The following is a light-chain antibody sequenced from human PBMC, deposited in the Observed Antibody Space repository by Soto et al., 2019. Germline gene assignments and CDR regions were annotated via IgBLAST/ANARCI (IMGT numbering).Light chain of an antibody. J-gene: IGKJ2*03. CDR2: AAS. CDR3: LRSYQSRPS. V-gene: IGKV1-39*01. CDR1: QAISTS. Sequence: DIQMTQSPSSLSASVGDRVTISCRASQAISTSLNWYQQKPGKAPKLLIYAASSLETGVPSRFTGSGSATYLTLTFCSLHPEYFATCHCLRSYQSRPSFGEGTKVDIK.